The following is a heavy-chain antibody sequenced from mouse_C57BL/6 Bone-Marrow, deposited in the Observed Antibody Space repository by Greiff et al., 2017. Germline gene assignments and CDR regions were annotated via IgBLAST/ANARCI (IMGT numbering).Heavy chain of an antibody. CDR1: GFSLTSYG. Sequence: QVQLKESGPGLVQPSPSLSITCTVSGFSLTSYGVHWVRQSPGKGLEWLGEIWSGGGTAYNAAFISRLGIIKDNSKSQVFFKMNRLQADDTAKYYGASGTAYAMDYWGQGTSVTVSS. V-gene: IGHV2-5*01. CDR2: IWSGGGT. J-gene: IGHJ4*01. D-gene: IGHD3-3*01. CDR3: ASGTAYAMDY.